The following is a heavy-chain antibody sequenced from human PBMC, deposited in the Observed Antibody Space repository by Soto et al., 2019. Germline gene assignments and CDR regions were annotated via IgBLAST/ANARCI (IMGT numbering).Heavy chain of an antibody. CDR3: ARGGLETQYNYYYYGMDV. D-gene: IGHD1-1*01. CDR1: GGSFSGYY. J-gene: IGHJ6*02. Sequence: PSETLSLTCAVYGGSFSGYYWSWIRKPPGKGLEWIGEINHRGSLNYNPSLGRRVTISAGTSKNQFSLKLSSVTAADTGLYYCARGGLETQYNYYYYGMDVWGQGTTVTVSS. CDR2: INHRGSL. V-gene: IGHV4-34*01.